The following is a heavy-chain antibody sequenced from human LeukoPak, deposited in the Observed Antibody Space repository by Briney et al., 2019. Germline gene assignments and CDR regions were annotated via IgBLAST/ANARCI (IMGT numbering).Heavy chain of an antibody. J-gene: IGHJ4*02. Sequence: SVKVSCKASGGTFSTYTITWVRQAPGQGPEWMGRITPIFDVTTYAQKLQGRLTITADKSTNTAYMELSSLRSEDTAVYYCARDPRDYTNSLEFHYWGQGTLITVSS. D-gene: IGHD4-11*01. CDR1: GGTFSTYT. V-gene: IGHV1-69*04. CDR2: ITPIFDVT. CDR3: ARDPRDYTNSLEFHY.